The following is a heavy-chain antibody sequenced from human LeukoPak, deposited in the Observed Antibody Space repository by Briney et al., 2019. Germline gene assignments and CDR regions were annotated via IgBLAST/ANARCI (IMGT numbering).Heavy chain of an antibody. J-gene: IGHJ4*02. CDR1: RFTFSWYA. D-gene: IGHD2-15*01. Sequence: GGSLRLSCAASRFTFSWYAMHWVRQAPGKGLEWVAFVSIDGGTKYYADSVKGRFTISRDSAKNSLYLQMNSLRAEDTAVYYCARDYSGSWYDYWGQGTLVTVSS. CDR3: ARDYSGSWYDY. CDR2: VSIDGGTK. V-gene: IGHV3-30-3*01.